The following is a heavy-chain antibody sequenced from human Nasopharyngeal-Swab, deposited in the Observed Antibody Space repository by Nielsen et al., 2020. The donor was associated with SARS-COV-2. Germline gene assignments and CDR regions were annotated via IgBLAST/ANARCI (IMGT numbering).Heavy chain of an antibody. CDR1: GFTFSSYW. CDR2: IKQDGSEK. CDR3: AVSSWQDFDP. Sequence: GESLKISCAASGFTFSSYWMSWVRQALGKGLEWVANIKQDGSEKYYVDSVKGRFTISRDNAKNSLYLQMNSLRAEDTAVYYCAVSSWQDFDPWGQGTLVTVSS. V-gene: IGHV3-7*01. J-gene: IGHJ5*02. D-gene: IGHD6-13*01.